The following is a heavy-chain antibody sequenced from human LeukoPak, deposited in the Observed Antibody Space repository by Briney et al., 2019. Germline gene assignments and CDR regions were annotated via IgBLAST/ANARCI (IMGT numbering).Heavy chain of an antibody. CDR3: ARGGRFAYFLDY. CDR1: GFIFSDYW. CDR2: IKYDGSST. D-gene: IGHD2-21*01. V-gene: IGHV3-74*01. J-gene: IGHJ4*02. Sequence: GGSLRLSCAASGFIFSDYWMHWVRQGPGKGLGWVSRIKYDGSSTSYADSVKGRFTISRDNAKNTVYVHMNSLRDEDTAVYNCARGGRFAYFLDYWGQGTLVTVSS.